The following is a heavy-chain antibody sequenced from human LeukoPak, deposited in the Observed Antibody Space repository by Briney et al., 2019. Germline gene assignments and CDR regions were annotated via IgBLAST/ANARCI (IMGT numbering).Heavy chain of an antibody. CDR2: ISASGGET. V-gene: IGHV3-23*01. J-gene: IGHJ4*02. Sequence: PGKSLRLSCAASGFTFSSYAINWVRQAPGKGLEWVSGISASGGETWYPDSVKGRFTISRDNSKNTLFLQMNSLRVEDTAIYYCAKDAAGPEYWGQGTLVTVSS. CDR3: AKDAAGPEY. D-gene: IGHD6-13*01. CDR1: GFTFSSYA.